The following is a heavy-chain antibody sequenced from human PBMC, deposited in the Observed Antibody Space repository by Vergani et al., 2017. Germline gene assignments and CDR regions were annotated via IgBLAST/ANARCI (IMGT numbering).Heavy chain of an antibody. CDR3: AKDYGSGSPLDY. CDR2: ISYDGSNK. CDR1: GYTFSSYG. J-gene: IGHJ4*02. Sequence: QVQLVQSGAEVKKPGASVKVSCKASGYTFSSYGMHWVRQAPGKGLEWVAVISYDGSNKYYADSVKGRFTISRDNSKNTLYLQMNSLRAEDTAVYYCAKDYGSGSPLDYWGQGTLVTVSS. V-gene: IGHV3-30*18. D-gene: IGHD3-10*01.